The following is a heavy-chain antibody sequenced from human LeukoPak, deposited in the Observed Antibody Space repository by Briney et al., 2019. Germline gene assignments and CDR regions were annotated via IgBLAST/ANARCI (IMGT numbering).Heavy chain of an antibody. CDR1: GYTFSSYG. Sequence: ASLKVSCKASGYTFSSYGIAWVRQAPGQGLEWMGWISGYNGNTNYAQKLQGRVSMTTDTSTTTAYMELRSLTSDDTALYYCARSSLGTITAGPFDYWGKGTLVTVSS. CDR2: ISGYNGNT. J-gene: IGHJ4*02. D-gene: IGHD5-12*01. V-gene: IGHV1-18*01. CDR3: ARSSLGTITAGPFDY.